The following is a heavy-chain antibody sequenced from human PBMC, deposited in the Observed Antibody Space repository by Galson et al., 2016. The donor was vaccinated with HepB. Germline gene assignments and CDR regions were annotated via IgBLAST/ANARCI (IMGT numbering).Heavy chain of an antibody. J-gene: IGHJ4*02. CDR2: IKRKTDGGTT. Sequence: SLRLSCAASGFSFSHAWMTWVRQAPGQGLEWVGRIKRKTDGGTTNYAAPVKGRFTTKRDATKNMLFLQMNSLKTEDTAVFYCTTDRLGGAPAGGGDSFDYWGQGTLVTVSS. CDR3: TTDRLGGAPAGGGDSFDY. D-gene: IGHD3-10*01. V-gene: IGHV3-15*06. CDR1: GFSFSHAW.